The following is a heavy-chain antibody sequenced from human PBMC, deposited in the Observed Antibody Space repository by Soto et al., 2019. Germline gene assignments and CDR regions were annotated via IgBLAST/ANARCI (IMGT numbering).Heavy chain of an antibody. J-gene: IGHJ4*02. V-gene: IGHV3-23*01. D-gene: IGHD4-17*01. CDR3: AKLYYSDFDYFDY. Sequence: GGSLRLSCAASGFTFSSSGMSWVRQAPGKGLEWVSTISGSGGTTYYADSVKGRFTISRDNSKNTVYMQMNSLRAEDTALYYCAKLYYSDFDYFDYWGQGTLVTVSS. CDR2: ISGSGGTT. CDR1: GFTFSSSG.